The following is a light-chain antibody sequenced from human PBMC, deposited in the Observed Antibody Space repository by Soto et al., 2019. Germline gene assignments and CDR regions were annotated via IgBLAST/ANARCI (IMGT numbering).Light chain of an antibody. CDR2: AAS. V-gene: IGKV1-39*01. CDR1: QSIRDY. Sequence: IQMTQSPSSLSAYVGDRVTITCRASQSIRDYLNWYQHKPGIAPQVLIYAASNLQSGVPSRFSGGGSGTDFTLTISNLQPEDFATYYCQETFGIFPWTFGQGTKVDI. J-gene: IGKJ1*01. CDR3: QETFGIFPWT.